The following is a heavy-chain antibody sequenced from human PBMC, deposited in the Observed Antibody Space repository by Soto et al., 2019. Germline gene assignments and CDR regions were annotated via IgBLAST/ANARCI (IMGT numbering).Heavy chain of an antibody. D-gene: IGHD3-16*01. J-gene: IGHJ4*02. Sequence: QVQLVESGGGVVQPGRSLRLSCAASGFTFSSYAMHWVRQAPGKGLEWVAVISYDGSNKYYADSVKGRFTISRDNSKNTLYLQMNSLRAEDTAVYYCAGDGLLGYFDYWGQGTLVTVSS. CDR1: GFTFSSYA. V-gene: IGHV3-30-3*01. CDR2: ISYDGSNK. CDR3: AGDGLLGYFDY.